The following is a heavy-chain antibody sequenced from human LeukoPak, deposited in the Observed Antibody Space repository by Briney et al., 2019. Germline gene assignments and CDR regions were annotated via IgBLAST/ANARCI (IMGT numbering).Heavy chain of an antibody. CDR3: ARGGWSLGYCSSSSCLDWFDP. J-gene: IGHJ5*02. D-gene: IGHD2-2*01. Sequence: ASVKVSCKASRYTFTDYYMHWVRQAPGQGLEWTGWINPNSGGTNYAQKFQGRVTMTRDTSISTAYMELSRLRSDDTAVYYCARGGWSLGYCSSSSCLDWFDPWGQGTLVTVSS. V-gene: IGHV1-2*02. CDR1: RYTFTDYY. CDR2: INPNSGGT.